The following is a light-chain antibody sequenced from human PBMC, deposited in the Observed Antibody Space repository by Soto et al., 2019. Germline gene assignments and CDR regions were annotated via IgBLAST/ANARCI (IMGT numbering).Light chain of an antibody. CDR2: DAS. V-gene: IGKV3-11*01. Sequence: DIVLTQSPATLSLSPGERATLSCRASQSVGSFLAWYQQKPGQAPRLLIYDASNRATGIPARFSGSGSGTDYTLTISSLEPEDFSVYYCLQRSNWPLTFGGGTKVDIK. CDR1: QSVGSF. J-gene: IGKJ4*01. CDR3: LQRSNWPLT.